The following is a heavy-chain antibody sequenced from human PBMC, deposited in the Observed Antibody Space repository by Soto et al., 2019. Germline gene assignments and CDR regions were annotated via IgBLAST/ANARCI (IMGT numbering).Heavy chain of an antibody. J-gene: IGHJ4*02. CDR3: ARQIYDSDTGPNFQYYFDS. D-gene: IGHD3-22*01. V-gene: IGHV5-10-1*01. CDR2: IDPSDSQT. CDR1: GYSFAGYW. Sequence: GESLKISCKGSGYSFAGYWITWVRQKPGKGLEWMGRIDPSDSQTYYSPSFRGHVTISVTKSITTVFLQWSSLRASDTAMYYCARQIYDSDTGPNFQYYFDSWGQGAPVTVS.